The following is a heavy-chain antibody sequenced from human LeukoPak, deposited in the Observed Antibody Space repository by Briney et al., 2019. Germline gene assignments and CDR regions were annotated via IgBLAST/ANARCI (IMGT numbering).Heavy chain of an antibody. CDR2: ISYDGSNK. Sequence: RGSLRLSCAASGFTFSSYAMHWVRQAPGKGLEWVAVISYDGSNKYYADSVKGRFTISRDNSKNTLYLQMNSLRAEDTAVYYCARGGYSSSWYEFGYYGMDVWGQGTTVTVSS. J-gene: IGHJ6*02. CDR3: ARGGYSSSWYEFGYYGMDV. CDR1: GFTFSSYA. V-gene: IGHV3-30-3*01. D-gene: IGHD6-13*01.